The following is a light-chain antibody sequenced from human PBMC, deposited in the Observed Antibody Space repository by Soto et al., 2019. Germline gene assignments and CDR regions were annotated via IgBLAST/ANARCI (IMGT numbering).Light chain of an antibody. CDR2: EAS. CDR1: QAISDC. V-gene: IGKV1-5*03. J-gene: IGKJ1*01. Sequence: DIQLTQSPSCLSGSVGDRITINCRASQAISDCLAWYQQKPGKAPKLLIYEASSLESGVPSRFSGSGSGTEFTLTITSLQPDDFATYYCQQYDSFSGAFGQGTKVDIK. CDR3: QQYDSFSGA.